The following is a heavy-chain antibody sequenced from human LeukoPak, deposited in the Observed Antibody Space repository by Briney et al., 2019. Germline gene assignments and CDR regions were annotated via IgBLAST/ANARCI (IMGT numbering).Heavy chain of an antibody. J-gene: IGHJ6*03. CDR1: GFSFADAT. Sequence: GGSLRLSCAASGFSFADATMHWVRQVPGKGLEWVSGTNWNSGTMGYADSVKGRFTVSRDNAKNSLYLQMSSLKTEDTALYYCAKDPYMDVWGKGTTVTVSS. CDR2: TNWNSGTM. CDR3: AKDPYMDV. V-gene: IGHV3-9*01.